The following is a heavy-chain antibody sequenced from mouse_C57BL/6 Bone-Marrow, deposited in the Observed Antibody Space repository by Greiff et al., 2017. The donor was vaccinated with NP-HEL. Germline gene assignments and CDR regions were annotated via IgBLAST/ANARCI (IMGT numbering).Heavy chain of an antibody. CDR3: CARWERYHSNC. CDR1: GFNFKDYY. V-gene: IGHV14-4*02. Sequence: VQLKEPGAELVRPGASVKLSCTASGFNFKDYYMHWVKQRPEQGLEWIGWIDPKNGDTEYASKFQGKATIPADTSSNTAYLQLSSLTSEDAAVYYCCARWERYHSNCCGQGTTLTVSS. J-gene: IGHJ2*01. CDR2: IDPKNGDT. D-gene: IGHD1-1*02.